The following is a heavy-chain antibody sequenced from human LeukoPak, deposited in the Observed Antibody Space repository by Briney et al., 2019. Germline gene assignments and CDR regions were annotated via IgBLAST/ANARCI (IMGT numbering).Heavy chain of an antibody. V-gene: IGHV3-74*01. D-gene: IGHD3-22*01. CDR1: GFTFSRYW. J-gene: IGHJ5*02. Sequence: GGSLRLSCAASGFTFSRYWIHWVRQAPGRGLEWVSRINPDGSTTTYADSVKGRFTISRDNAKNTVYLQMNSLRAEDTAVYYCARVLSGSWDWFDPWGQGTLVTVSS. CDR3: ARVLSGSWDWFDP. CDR2: INPDGSTT.